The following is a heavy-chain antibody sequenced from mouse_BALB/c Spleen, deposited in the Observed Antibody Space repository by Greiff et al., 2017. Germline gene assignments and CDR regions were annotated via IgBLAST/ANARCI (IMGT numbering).Heavy chain of an antibody. V-gene: IGHV2-9-2*01. CDR3: VRDWYGSSYGNWYFDV. Sequence: VKLMESGPGLVAPSQRLSITCTVSGFSLTSYDISWIRQPPGKGLEWLGVIWTGGGTNYNSAFMSRLSISKDNSKSQVFLKMNSLQTDDTAIYSCVRDWYGSSYGNWYFDVWGAGTTVTVSS. CDR1: GFSLTSYD. J-gene: IGHJ1*01. CDR2: IWTGGGT. D-gene: IGHD1-1*01.